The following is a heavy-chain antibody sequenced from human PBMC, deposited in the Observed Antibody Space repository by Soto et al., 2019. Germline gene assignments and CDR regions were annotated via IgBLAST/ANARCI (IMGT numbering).Heavy chain of an antibody. CDR2: INPSGGST. Sequence: QVQLVQSGAEVKKPGASVKVSCKASGYTFTDYYMHWVRQAPGQGLEWMGMINPSGGSTTYVQKFQGRVTMTRDTSTRTVYMDLSSLRSEDTAVYYCARGSSLALEYWGQGTLVTVSS. J-gene: IGHJ4*02. V-gene: IGHV1-46*01. CDR1: GYTFTDYY. CDR3: ARGSSLALEY.